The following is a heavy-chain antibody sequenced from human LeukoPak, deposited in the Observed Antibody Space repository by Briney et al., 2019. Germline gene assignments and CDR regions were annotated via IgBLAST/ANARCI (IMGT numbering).Heavy chain of an antibody. CDR3: ARDLGDIAAAGTLY. Sequence: GRSLRLSCAASGFTFSSYAMHWVCQAPGKGLEWVAVISYDGSNKYYADSVKGRFTISRDNSKNTLYLQMNSLRAEDTAVYYCARDLGDIAAAGTLYWGQGTLVTVSS. J-gene: IGHJ4*02. D-gene: IGHD6-13*01. CDR1: GFTFSSYA. V-gene: IGHV3-30*04. CDR2: ISYDGSNK.